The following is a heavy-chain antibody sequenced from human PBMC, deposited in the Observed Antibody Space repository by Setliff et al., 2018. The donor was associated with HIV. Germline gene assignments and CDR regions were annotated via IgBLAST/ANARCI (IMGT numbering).Heavy chain of an antibody. CDR3: ARVTAAPGYYLED. Sequence: SETLSLTCTVSGGSMSGLYWSWMRQRPGRGLEWIGCVYYSGSTKYNPSLQSRVTISIDTSKSQFSLSLSSVTAADSALYYCARVTAAPGYYLEDWGQGTLVTVS. CDR2: VYYSGST. CDR1: GGSMSGLY. J-gene: IGHJ4*02. V-gene: IGHV4-59*11. D-gene: IGHD6-13*01.